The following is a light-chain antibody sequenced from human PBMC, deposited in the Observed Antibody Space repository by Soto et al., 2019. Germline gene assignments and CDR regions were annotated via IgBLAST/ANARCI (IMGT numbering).Light chain of an antibody. J-gene: IGLJ2*01. CDR1: SSNIGGNS. CDR2: DDN. CDR3: GSWDDSLSGVV. V-gene: IGLV1-51*01. Sequence: QSVMTQPPSVSAAPGQKVTISCSGSSSNIGGNSVSWYQQLPGTAPKLLIYDDNKRPSGIPDRFSGSKSGTSATLGITGFQTGDEADYYCGSWDDSLSGVVFGGGTQLTVL.